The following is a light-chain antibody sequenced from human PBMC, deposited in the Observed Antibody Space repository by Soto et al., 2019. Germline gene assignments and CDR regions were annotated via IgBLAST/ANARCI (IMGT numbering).Light chain of an antibody. CDR1: NSDVGGFNY. CDR3: TSYESPSTFYV. Sequence: QSALTQPASVSGSPGQSITISCTGTNSDVGGFNYVSWYQHHPGKAPKLIIYEVSNRPSGVSSRFSGSKSDNTASLTISGLQAEDEADSYCTSYESPSTFYVFGTGTKLTVL. J-gene: IGLJ1*01. CDR2: EVS. V-gene: IGLV2-14*01.